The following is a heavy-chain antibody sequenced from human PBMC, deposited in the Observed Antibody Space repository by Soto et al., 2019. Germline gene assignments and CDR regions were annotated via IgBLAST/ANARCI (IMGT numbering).Heavy chain of an antibody. Sequence: PGGSLRLSCAASGFTFSSYGMHWVRQAPGKGLEWVAVISYDGSNKYYADSVKGRFTISRDNSKNTLYLQMNSLRAEDTAVYYCAKGGPLTATFDYWGQGSLVTVSS. CDR1: GFTFSSYG. J-gene: IGHJ4*02. V-gene: IGHV3-30*18. CDR3: AKGGPLTATFDY. D-gene: IGHD1-20*01. CDR2: ISYDGSNK.